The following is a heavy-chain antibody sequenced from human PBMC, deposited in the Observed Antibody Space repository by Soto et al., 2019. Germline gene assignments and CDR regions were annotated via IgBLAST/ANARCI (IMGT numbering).Heavy chain of an antibody. CDR1: GFTLSSYW. V-gene: IGHV3-7*01. D-gene: IGHD3-10*01. Sequence: GGSLGLSCAASGFTLSSYWMSWVRQAPGKGLEWVANIKQDGSEKYYVDSVKGRFTISRDNAKNSLYLQMNSLRAEDTAVNNSSMVGSGEFCFDYCCKRTLVTVSS. CDR3: SMVGSGEFCFDY. CDR2: IKQDGSEK. J-gene: IGHJ4*02.